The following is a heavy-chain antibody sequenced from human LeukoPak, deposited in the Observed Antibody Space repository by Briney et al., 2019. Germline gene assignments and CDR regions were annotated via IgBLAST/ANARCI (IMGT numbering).Heavy chain of an antibody. Sequence: GASVKVSCKASGYTFTTYYMHWVRQAPGQGLEWMGIINPNTGSTTYAQKFHGRVTMTRDTSTSTVYMDLSSLRSEDTAVYYCARDRGCSGGSCYFSWGQGTLVTVSS. CDR1: GYTFTTYY. CDR3: ARDRGCSGGSCYFS. D-gene: IGHD2-15*01. V-gene: IGHV1-46*01. CDR2: INPNTGST. J-gene: IGHJ4*02.